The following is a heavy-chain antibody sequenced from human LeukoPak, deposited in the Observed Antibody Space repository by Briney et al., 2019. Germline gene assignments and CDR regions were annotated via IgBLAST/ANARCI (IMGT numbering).Heavy chain of an antibody. CDR1: GGSIAVNHYY. D-gene: IGHD6-6*01. J-gene: IGHJ4*02. CDR2: GLYTGNT. Sequence: SETLSLTCSVSGGSIAVNHYYWGWIRQPPGKGLEWIGSGLYTGNTCSNPSLRSRVTISVDTSKNEFSLKMNSVTAADTAVYYCAREHRSSKYFDSWGQGALMIVSS. V-gene: IGHV4-39*02. CDR3: AREHRSSKYFDS.